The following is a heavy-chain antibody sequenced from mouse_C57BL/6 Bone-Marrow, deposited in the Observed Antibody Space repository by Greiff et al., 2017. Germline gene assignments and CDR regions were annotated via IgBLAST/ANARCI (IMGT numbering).Heavy chain of an antibody. CDR2: IYWDDDK. J-gene: IGHJ3*01. CDR1: GFSLSTSGMG. D-gene: IGHD2-3*01. CDR3: ARNDGYSAWFAY. V-gene: IGHV8-12*01. Sequence: QVTLKVCGPGILQSSQTLSLTRSFSGFSLSTSGMGVSWIRQPSGKGLEWLAHIYWDDDKRYNPSLKRRLTISKDTSRNQVFLKITSVDTADTATYYCARNDGYSAWFAYRGQGALVSGCA.